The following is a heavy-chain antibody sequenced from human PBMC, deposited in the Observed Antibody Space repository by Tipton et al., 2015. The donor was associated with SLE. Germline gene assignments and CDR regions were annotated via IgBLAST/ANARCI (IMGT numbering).Heavy chain of an antibody. J-gene: IGHJ3*02. D-gene: IGHD3-16*02. CDR2: IFHSGST. V-gene: IGHV4-4*02. CDR3: AQAHLWGSYRYASDI. Sequence: TLSLTCTVSGDSITSITRTNWWGWVRQPPGKGLEWIGEIFHSGSTNYRPSLKSRVIISVDKSKNQFSLKLSSVTAADTAVYYCAQAHLWGSYRYASDIWGQGTMVTVSS. CDR1: GDSITSITRTNW.